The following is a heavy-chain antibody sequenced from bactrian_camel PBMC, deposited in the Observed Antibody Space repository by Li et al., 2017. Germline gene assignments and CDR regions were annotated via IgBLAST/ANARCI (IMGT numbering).Heavy chain of an antibody. D-gene: IGHD6*01. J-gene: IGHJ6*01. CDR1: GNTGSSHC. Sequence: HVQLVESGGGSVQAGGSLRLSCVASGNTGSSHCMGWFRQAPGKGLEWVSSIYTDGSRTYYADSVKGRFTISRDNAKNTVYLQMNSLKSEDTALYYCATDLPSWYWASDFGYWGQGTQVTVS. CDR2: IYTDGSRT. CDR3: ATDLPSWYWASDFGY. V-gene: IGHV3-2*01.